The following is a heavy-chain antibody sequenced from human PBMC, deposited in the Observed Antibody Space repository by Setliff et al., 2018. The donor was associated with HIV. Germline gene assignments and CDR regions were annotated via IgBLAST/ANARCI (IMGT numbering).Heavy chain of an antibody. CDR3: ARVPAAIDY. D-gene: IGHD2-15*01. CDR2: ISSSGNHI. CDR1: GDSIRNDY. V-gene: IGHV3-11*04. Sequence: LSLTCSVSGDSIRNDYWTWIRQAPGKGLEWVSFISSSGNHIYYAGSLKGRFTISRDNAKNSLYLQMNSLRVDDTAVYYCARVPAAIDYWGQGTLVTVSS. J-gene: IGHJ4*02.